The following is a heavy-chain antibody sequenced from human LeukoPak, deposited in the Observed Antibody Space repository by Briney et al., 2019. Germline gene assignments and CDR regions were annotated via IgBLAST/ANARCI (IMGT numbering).Heavy chain of an antibody. V-gene: IGHV3-30*18. Sequence: GGSLRLSCAASGFTFSSYSMNWVRQAPGKGLEWVAVISYDGGNKYYADSVKGRFTISRDNSKNTLYLQMNSLRAEDTAVYYCAKDLSVIIGYYYYGMDVWGQGTTVTVSS. CDR3: AKDLSVIIGYYYYGMDV. D-gene: IGHD3-3*01. CDR1: GFTFSSYS. J-gene: IGHJ6*02. CDR2: ISYDGGNK.